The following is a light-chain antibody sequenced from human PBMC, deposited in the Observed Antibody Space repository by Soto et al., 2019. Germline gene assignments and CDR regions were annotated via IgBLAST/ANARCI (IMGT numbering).Light chain of an antibody. V-gene: IGLV1-47*01. CDR2: RNN. CDR1: SSNIGSNY. J-gene: IGLJ1*01. Sequence: QSVLTQPPSVSGSPGQSVTISCTGSSSNIGSNYVYWYQQLPGTAPKLLIYRNNQRPSGVPDRFSGSKSGTSASLAISGLRSEDEADYYCAAWDDSLSGSYVFGTGTKVTVL. CDR3: AAWDDSLSGSYV.